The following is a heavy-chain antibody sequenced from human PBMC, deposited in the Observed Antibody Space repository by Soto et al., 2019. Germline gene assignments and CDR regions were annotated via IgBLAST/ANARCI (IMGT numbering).Heavy chain of an antibody. CDR2: IKQDGSEK. Sequence: EVQLVESGGGLVQPGGSLRLSCAASGFTFSGYWMSWVRQAPGKGLEWVANIKQDGSEKYYVDSVKGRFTISRDNAKNYLNLLMNSLRAGNTVVYYGAKNNRYCSSTNCFVFAYWGRGTLVTVSS. CDR3: AKNNRYCSSTNCFVFAY. CDR1: GFTFSGYW. D-gene: IGHD2-2*01. V-gene: IGHV3-7*01. J-gene: IGHJ4*02.